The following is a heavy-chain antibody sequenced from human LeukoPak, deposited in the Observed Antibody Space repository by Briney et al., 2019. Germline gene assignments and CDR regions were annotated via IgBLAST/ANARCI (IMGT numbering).Heavy chain of an antibody. CDR1: GGSISSSNW. CDR2: IYHSGST. D-gene: IGHD3-10*01. CDR3: ARADTSGSYSSDAFDI. Sequence: SETLSLTCAVSGGSISSSNWWSWVRQPPGKGLEWIGEIYHSGSTNYNPSLKSRVTISVDKSKNQFSLKLSSVTAADTAVYYCARADTSGSYSSDAFDIWGQGTMVTVSS. J-gene: IGHJ3*02. V-gene: IGHV4-4*02.